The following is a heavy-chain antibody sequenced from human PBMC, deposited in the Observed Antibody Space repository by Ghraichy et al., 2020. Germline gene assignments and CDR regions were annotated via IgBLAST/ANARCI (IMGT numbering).Heavy chain of an antibody. J-gene: IGHJ4*02. D-gene: IGHD3-10*01. CDR3: ARGPDYYGSGSLFDY. V-gene: IGHV4-34*01. CDR2: INHSGST. CDR1: GGSFSGYY. Sequence: SETLSLTCAVYGGSFSGYYWSWIRQPPGKGLEWIGEINHSGSTNYNPSLKSRVTISVDTSKNQFSLKLSSVTAADTAVYYCARGPDYYGSGSLFDYWGQGTLVTVSS.